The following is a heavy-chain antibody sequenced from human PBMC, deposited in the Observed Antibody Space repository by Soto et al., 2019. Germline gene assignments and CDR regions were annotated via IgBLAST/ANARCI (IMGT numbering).Heavy chain of an antibody. D-gene: IGHD3-10*01. CDR2: ITGSGGST. CDR3: AKDWTRGSGGYPDYFDY. Sequence: EVQLLESGGGLVQPGGSLRLSCAASGFAVSTYAMSWVRKTPGKGLEWVSTITGSGGSTYYADAVKGRFTISRDNSKNTLYLQMKRLRAEDTALYYCAKDWTRGSGGYPDYFDYWGQGTLVTVSS. J-gene: IGHJ4*02. V-gene: IGHV3-23*01. CDR1: GFAVSTYA.